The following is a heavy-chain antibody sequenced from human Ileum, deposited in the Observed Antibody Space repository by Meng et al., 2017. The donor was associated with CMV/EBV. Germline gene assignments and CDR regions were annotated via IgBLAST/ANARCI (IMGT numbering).Heavy chain of an antibody. V-gene: IGHV4-59*01. Sequence: SETLSLTCTVSGGSISSYYWSWIRQPPGKGLEWIGYIYYSGSTKYNPSLNSRVTMSVDTSKNHFSLKLSSVTAADTAVYYCARVNYDILTGYQFDYWGQGTLVTVSS. CDR2: IYYSGST. J-gene: IGHJ4*02. CDR3: ARVNYDILTGYQFDY. CDR1: GGSISSYY. D-gene: IGHD3-9*01.